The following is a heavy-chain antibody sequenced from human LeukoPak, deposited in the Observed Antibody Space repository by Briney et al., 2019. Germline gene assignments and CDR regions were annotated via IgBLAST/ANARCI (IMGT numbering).Heavy chain of an antibody. V-gene: IGHV1-2*02. D-gene: IGHD1-26*01. CDR3: ARDLDFGWELRSLGY. Sequence: ASVKVSCKASGYTFTGYYMHWVRQAPGQGLEWMGWINPNSGGTNYAQKFQGRVTMTRDMSTSTVYMELSSLRSEDTAVYYCARDLDFGWELRSLGYWGQGTLVTVSS. CDR2: INPNSGGT. J-gene: IGHJ4*02. CDR1: GYTFTGYY.